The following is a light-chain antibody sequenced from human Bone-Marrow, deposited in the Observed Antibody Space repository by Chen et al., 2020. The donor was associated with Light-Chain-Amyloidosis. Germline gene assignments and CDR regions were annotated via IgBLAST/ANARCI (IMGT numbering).Light chain of an antibody. J-gene: IGLJ2*01. CDR3: QSADSSGTYEVI. V-gene: IGLV3-25*03. CDR2: RDT. CDR1: DLPTKY. Sequence: SYELTQPPSVSVSPGQTARITCSGDDLPTKYAYWYQKKPGQAPVLVIHRDTERPSGIAERFSGSSSGTTDTLTISGVQAEDEADYHCQSADSSGTYEVIFGGGTKLTVL.